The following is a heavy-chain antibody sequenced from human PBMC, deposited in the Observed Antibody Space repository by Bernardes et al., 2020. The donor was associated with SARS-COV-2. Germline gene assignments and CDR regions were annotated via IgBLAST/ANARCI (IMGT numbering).Heavy chain of an antibody. V-gene: IGHV3-74*01. Sequence: SLRLSCAASGFTFSSYWMHWVRQVPGKGLVWVSRANTDASARNYADSVKGRFTISRDNSKNTLYLQMSNLRAEDAGLYYCARENAWERLGFDLWGQGTLVTVSS. J-gene: IGHJ4*02. CDR3: ARENAWERLGFDL. CDR2: ANTDASAR. D-gene: IGHD1-26*01. CDR1: GFTFSSYW.